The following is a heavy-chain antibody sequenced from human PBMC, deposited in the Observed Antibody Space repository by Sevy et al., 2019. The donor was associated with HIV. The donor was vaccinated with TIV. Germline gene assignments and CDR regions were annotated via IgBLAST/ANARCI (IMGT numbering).Heavy chain of an antibody. CDR2: IYSGGST. D-gene: IGHD3-16*01. V-gene: IGHV3-53*01. CDR3: ARGNNPWGDFDY. CDR1: GFTVSSNC. Sequence: GGSLRLSCAASGFTVSSNCMSWVRQAPGKGLEWVSVIYSGGSTYYADSVKGRFTISRDNSKNTLYLQMNSLRAEDTAVYYCARGNNPWGDFDYWGQGTLVTVSS. J-gene: IGHJ4*02.